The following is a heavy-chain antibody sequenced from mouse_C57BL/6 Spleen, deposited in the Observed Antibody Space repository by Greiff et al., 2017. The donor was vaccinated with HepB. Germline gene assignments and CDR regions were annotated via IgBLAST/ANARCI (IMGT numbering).Heavy chain of an antibody. CDR2: INPSSGYT. CDR3: ARGYYGSSPWFAY. V-gene: IGHV1-7*01. J-gene: IGHJ3*01. CDR1: GYTFTSYW. Sequence: VQGVESGAELAKPGASVKLSCKASGYTFTSYWMHWVNQRPGQGLEWIGYINPSSGYTKYNQKFKDKATLTADKSSSTAYMQLSSLTYEDSAVYYCARGYYGSSPWFAYWGQGTLVTVSA. D-gene: IGHD1-1*01.